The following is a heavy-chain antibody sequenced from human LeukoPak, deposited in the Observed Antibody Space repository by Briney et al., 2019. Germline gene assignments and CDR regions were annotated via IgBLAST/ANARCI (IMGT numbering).Heavy chain of an antibody. V-gene: IGHV3-7*03. CDR1: GFTFNNHW. CDR3: ARYSGYSGFDFDS. CDR2: IKPDGSDK. D-gene: IGHD5-12*01. J-gene: IGHJ4*02. Sequence: GGSLRLSCVTSGFTFNNHWTSWVRQAPGKGLEWVANIKPDGSDKHYVDSVKGRSTISSDSAKNSLYLQMNSLRAGDTAVYYCARYSGYSGFDFDSWGQGTLVTVSA.